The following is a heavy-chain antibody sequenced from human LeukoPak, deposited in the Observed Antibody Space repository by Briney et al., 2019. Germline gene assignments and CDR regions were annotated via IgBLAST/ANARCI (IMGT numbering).Heavy chain of an antibody. J-gene: IGHJ6*03. Sequence: SETLSLTCTVSGGSIISNTYYWNWIRQPPGKGLEWIGSVYYSGTTYYNPSLRSRVTISVDTSKNQFSLRLRSVTAADTAVYYCARQNPYTTSSFFYYMDVWGKGTTVTVSS. V-gene: IGHV4-39*07. CDR3: ARQNPYTTSSFFYYMDV. CDR2: VYYSGTT. D-gene: IGHD2-2*02. CDR1: GGSIISNTYY.